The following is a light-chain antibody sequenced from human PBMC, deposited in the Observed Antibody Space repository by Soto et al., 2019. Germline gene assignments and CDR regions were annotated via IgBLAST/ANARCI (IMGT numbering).Light chain of an antibody. J-gene: IGLJ2*01. CDR1: DNDIGSYLY. CDR2: EVN. Sequence: QSVLTQPASVSGSPGQSITISCIGTDNDIGSYLYVSWFQQHPGKAPKVVIFEVNNRPAGISDRFSGSKSGNTASLTISGLQPEDEANYFCSSFTTIGTVIFGGGTQLTVL. V-gene: IGLV2-14*01. CDR3: SSFTTIGTVI.